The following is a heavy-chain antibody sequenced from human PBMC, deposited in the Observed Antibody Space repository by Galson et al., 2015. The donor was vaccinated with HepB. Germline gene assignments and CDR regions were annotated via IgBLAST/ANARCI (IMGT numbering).Heavy chain of an antibody. D-gene: IGHD2-8*01. Sequence: CAISGDSVSSSSAAWNWIRQSPSRGLEWLGRTYYKSKWSYNYAVSVKSRITISPDTSKNQLSLQLNSVTPEDTAVYYCARGNEAIDYWGQGTLVTVSS. V-gene: IGHV6-1*01. CDR3: ARGNEAIDY. CDR1: GDSVSSSSAA. J-gene: IGHJ4*02. CDR2: TYYKSKWSY.